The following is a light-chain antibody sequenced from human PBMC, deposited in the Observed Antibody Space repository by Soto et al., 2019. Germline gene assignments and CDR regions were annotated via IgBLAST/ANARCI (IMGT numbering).Light chain of an antibody. Sequence: QSALTQPASVSGSPGLSIAISCTGTSRDVGGYISVSWYQQQPGKVPKLMIYDVRNRPSGVSNRFSGSKSGNTASLTISGLQAEDEGDYYCSSYTTGGSYVFGTGTKLTVL. CDR3: SSYTTGGSYV. V-gene: IGLV2-14*01. CDR1: SRDVGGYIS. CDR2: DVR. J-gene: IGLJ1*01.